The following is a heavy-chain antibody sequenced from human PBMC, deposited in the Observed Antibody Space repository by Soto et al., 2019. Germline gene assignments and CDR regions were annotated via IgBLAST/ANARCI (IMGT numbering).Heavy chain of an antibody. J-gene: IGHJ4*02. Sequence: SETLSLTCTVSGGSISSSSYYWGWIRQPPGKGLEGIGSIYYSGSTYYNPSLKSRVTISVDTSKNQFSLKLSSVTAADTAVYYCARQPPWGSYVDYWGQGTLVTVSS. CDR2: IYYSGST. V-gene: IGHV4-39*01. CDR3: ARQPPWGSYVDY. D-gene: IGHD3-16*01. CDR1: GGSISSSSYY.